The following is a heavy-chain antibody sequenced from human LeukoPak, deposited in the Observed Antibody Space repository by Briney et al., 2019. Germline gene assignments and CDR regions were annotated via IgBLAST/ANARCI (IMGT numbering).Heavy chain of an antibody. CDR1: GVSFSGYY. J-gene: IGHJ4*02. D-gene: IGHD1-14*01. CDR3: ARRNYYLDY. Sequence: ETLSLTCAVYGVSFSGYYWSWVRQAPGKGLEWVSTISASGDSTYFADSVKGRFASSKDISMSTLFLQMNSLRAEDTAVYYCARRNYYLDYWGQGTLVTVSS. CDR2: ISASGDST. V-gene: IGHV3-23*01.